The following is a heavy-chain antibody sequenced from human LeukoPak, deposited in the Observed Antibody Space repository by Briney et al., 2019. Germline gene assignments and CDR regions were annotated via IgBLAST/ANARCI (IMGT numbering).Heavy chain of an antibody. D-gene: IGHD4-17*01. J-gene: IGHJ4*02. V-gene: IGHV3-21*01. CDR2: ISSSSSYI. CDR1: GFTFSSYW. Sequence: RPGGSLRLSCAASGFTFSSYWMSWVRQAPGKGLKWVSSISSSSSYIYYADSVKGRFTISRDNAKNSLYLQMNSLRAEDTAVYYCARSFRYGDPIVFDYWGQGTLVTVSS. CDR3: ARSFRYGDPIVFDY.